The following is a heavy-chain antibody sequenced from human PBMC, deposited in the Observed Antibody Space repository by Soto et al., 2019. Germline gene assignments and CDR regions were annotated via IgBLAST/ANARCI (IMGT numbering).Heavy chain of an antibody. CDR1: GGTFSSYA. CDR2: IIPIFGTA. D-gene: IGHD6-13*01. V-gene: IGHV1-69*13. CDR3: ARGHPLWVAAAGGPYYYYGMDF. Sequence: SVKVSCKASGGTFSSYAISWVRQAPGQGLEWMGGIIPIFGTANYAQKFQGRVTFTADESTSTAYMELSSLRSEDTAVYYCARGHPLWVAAAGGPYYYYGMDFWGQGTTVTVSS. J-gene: IGHJ6*02.